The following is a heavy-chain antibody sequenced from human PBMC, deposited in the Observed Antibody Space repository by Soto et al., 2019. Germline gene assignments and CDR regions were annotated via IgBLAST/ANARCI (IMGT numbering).Heavy chain of an antibody. D-gene: IGHD2-2*01. J-gene: IGHJ4*02. CDR3: AEGGAYQQFDY. V-gene: IGHV3-23*01. CDR2: ISGSGGST. Sequence: EVQLLESGGGLVQPGGSLRLSCAASGFTFSSYAMSSVRQAPGKGLEWVSAISGSGGSTYYADSVKGRFTISGDNSKNTLYLQMNSLRAEDTAVYYCAEGGAYQQFDYWGQGTLVTVSS. CDR1: GFTFSSYA.